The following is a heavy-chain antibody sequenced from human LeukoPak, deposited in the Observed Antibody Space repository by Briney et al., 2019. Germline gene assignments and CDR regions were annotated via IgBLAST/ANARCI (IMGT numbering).Heavy chain of an antibody. CDR2: ISSSGSYI. D-gene: IGHD4-11*01. CDR1: GFTFSSYS. V-gene: IGHV3-21*01. J-gene: IGHJ4*02. Sequence: GGSLRLSCAASGFTFSSYSINWVRQAPGKGLEWVSFISSSGSYIYFADSVNGRFTISRDNAKNSLFLQMNSLRAEDTGLYYCARATTAKRGSEGYWGRGTLVTVSS. CDR3: ARATTAKRGSEGY.